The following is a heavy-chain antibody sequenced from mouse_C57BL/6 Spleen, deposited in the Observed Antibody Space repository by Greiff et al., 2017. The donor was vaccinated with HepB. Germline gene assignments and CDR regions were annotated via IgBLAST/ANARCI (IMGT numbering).Heavy chain of an antibody. J-gene: IGHJ2*01. CDR2: IYPRSGNT. CDR3: ARGGTTEDLDY. Sequence: VMLVESGAELASPGASVKLSCKASGYTFTSYGISWVKQRTGQGLEWIGEIYPRSGNTYYNEKFKGKATLTADKSSSTAYMELRSLTSEDSAVYFCARGGTTEDLDYWGQGTTLTVSS. V-gene: IGHV1-81*01. CDR1: GYTFTSYG. D-gene: IGHD1-1*01.